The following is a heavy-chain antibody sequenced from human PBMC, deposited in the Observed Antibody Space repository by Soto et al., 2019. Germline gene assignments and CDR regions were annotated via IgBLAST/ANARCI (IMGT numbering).Heavy chain of an antibody. CDR2: IYYSGST. CDR3: ARRYGGNLDY. CDR1: GGSISSYY. J-gene: IGHJ4*02. V-gene: IGHV4-59*08. D-gene: IGHD2-15*01. Sequence: QVQLQESGPGLMKPSETLSLTCTVSGGSISSYYWSWIRQPPGKGLEWIGYIYYSGSTNYNPSLKSRVTISVDTSKNQFSLKLSSVTAADMAVYYCARRYGGNLDYWGQGTLVTVSS.